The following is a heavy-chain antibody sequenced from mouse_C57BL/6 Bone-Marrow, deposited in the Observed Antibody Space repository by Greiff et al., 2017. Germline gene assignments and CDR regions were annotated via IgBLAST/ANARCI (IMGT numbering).Heavy chain of an antibody. CDR3: AKKNWAFDY. V-gene: IGHV1-81*01. CDR2: IYPRSGNT. CDR1: GYTFTSSG. J-gene: IGHJ3*01. Sequence: VHLVESGAELARPGASVKLSCKASGYTFTSSGISWVKQRTGQGLEWIGEIYPRSGNTYYNEKFKGKATLTADKSSSTAYMELRSLTSEDSAVYFCAKKNWAFDYWGQGTLVTVSA. D-gene: IGHD4-1*01.